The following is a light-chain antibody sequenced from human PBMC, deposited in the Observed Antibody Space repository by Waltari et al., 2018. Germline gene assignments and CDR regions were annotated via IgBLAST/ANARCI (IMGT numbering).Light chain of an antibody. CDR1: QDINSY. J-gene: IGKJ4*01. CDR3: LQYNSAPLT. Sequence: DIQMTQSPSSLSSSVGDRVTITCRASQDINSYLNWYQQKPGKPPKRLIYDACRLQTWVPSRFSGSGSATLFSLTITSLQPEDFGTYYCLQYNSAPLTFGGGTKVGI. CDR2: DAC. V-gene: IGKV1-17*01.